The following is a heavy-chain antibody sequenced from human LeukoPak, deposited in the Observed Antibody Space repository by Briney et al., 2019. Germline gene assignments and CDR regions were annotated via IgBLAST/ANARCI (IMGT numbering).Heavy chain of an antibody. CDR3: ARDSSGWYSGGYYYYGMDV. Sequence: SETLSLTCTVSGGSISSYYWSWIRQPPVKGLEWIGYIYYSGSTNYNPSLKSRVTISVDTSKNQFSLKLSSVTAADTAVYYCARDSSGWYSGGYYYYGMDVWGQGTTVTVSS. D-gene: IGHD6-19*01. CDR2: IYYSGST. V-gene: IGHV4-59*01. CDR1: GGSISSYY. J-gene: IGHJ6*02.